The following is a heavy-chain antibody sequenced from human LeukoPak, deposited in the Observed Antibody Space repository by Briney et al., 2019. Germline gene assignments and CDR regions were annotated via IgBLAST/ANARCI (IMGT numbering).Heavy chain of an antibody. J-gene: IGHJ3*02. Sequence: GRSLRLSCAASGFTFSSYAMHWVRQAPGKGLEWVAVISYDGSNKYYADSVKGRFTISRDNSKNTLYLQMNSLRAEDTAVYYCAKDGQSATMGAFDIWGQGTMVTVSS. CDR2: ISYDGSNK. V-gene: IGHV3-30-3*01. CDR3: AKDGQSATMGAFDI. CDR1: GFTFSSYA. D-gene: IGHD5-24*01.